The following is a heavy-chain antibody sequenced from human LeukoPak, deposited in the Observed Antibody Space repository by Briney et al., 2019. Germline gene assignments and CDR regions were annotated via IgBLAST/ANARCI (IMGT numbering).Heavy chain of an antibody. CDR3: ARDLPYRSSWHYFDY. D-gene: IGHD6-13*01. CDR1: GGSISSSSYY. Sequence: PSETLSLTCTVSGGSISSSSYYWGWIRQPPRKGLEWIGSIYYSGSTYYNPSLKSRVTISVDTSKNQFSLKLSAVSAADTAVYYCARDLPYRSSWHYFDYWGQGTLVTVSS. V-gene: IGHV4-39*07. CDR2: IYYSGST. J-gene: IGHJ4*02.